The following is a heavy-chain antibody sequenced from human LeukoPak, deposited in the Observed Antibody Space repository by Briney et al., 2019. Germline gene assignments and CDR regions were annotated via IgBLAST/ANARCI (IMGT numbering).Heavy chain of an antibody. J-gene: IGHJ4*02. CDR3: ATEPNWGSGTGA. D-gene: IGHD3-16*01. CDR2: YDPEDGET. CDR1: GYTLSDLN. V-gene: IGHV1-24*01. Sequence: ASVNVSCQVSGYTLSDLNMHWVRQAPGKGLEWMGGYDPEDGETIFAQRFQGRVTMTEDTSADIAYMELSSLRSDDTAVFYCATEPNWGSGTGAWGQGTLVTVSS.